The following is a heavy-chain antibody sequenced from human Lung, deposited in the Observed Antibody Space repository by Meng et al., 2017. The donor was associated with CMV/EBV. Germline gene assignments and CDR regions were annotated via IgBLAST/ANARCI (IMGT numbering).Heavy chain of an antibody. J-gene: IGHJ6*02. Sequence: SCEASGFSFSIYGMHWVCQAPGKGLEWVALISNDGSNEYYADSVEGRFTISRDNSKNTLYLQMNSLRTEDKAVYYCATVIASYSSTWEYNLYYAYYGMDDXDQGXTVTVSS. CDR3: ATVIASYSSTWEYNLYYAYYGMDD. V-gene: IGHV3-30-3*01. D-gene: IGHD6-13*01. CDR1: GFSFSIYG. CDR2: ISNDGSNE.